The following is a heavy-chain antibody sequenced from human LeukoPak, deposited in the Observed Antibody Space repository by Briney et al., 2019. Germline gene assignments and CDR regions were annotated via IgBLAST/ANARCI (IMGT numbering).Heavy chain of an antibody. Sequence: PGGSLRLSCAASGFTFSSYAMSWVRQAPGKGLEWVSAISGSGGSTYCADSVKGRFTISRDNSKNTLYLQMNSLRAEDTAVYYCAGSSGYYSPLGYWGQGTLVTVSS. V-gene: IGHV3-23*01. D-gene: IGHD3-22*01. J-gene: IGHJ4*02. CDR3: AGSSGYYSPLGY. CDR1: GFTFSSYA. CDR2: ISGSGGST.